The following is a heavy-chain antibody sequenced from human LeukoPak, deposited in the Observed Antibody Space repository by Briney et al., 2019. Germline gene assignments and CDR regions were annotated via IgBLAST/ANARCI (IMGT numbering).Heavy chain of an antibody. D-gene: IGHD4-23*01. Sequence: GGSLRLSCVASGFTFSTYWMHWVRQTPGKGPVWVSRVSGDGSSISYADSVKGRFTISRDNARNTLYLQMNSLRAEDTAVYYCTRGGGGNFRFDYWGQGTLVTVSA. CDR2: VSGDGSSI. CDR3: TRGGGGNFRFDY. V-gene: IGHV3-74*01. J-gene: IGHJ4*02. CDR1: GFTFSTYW.